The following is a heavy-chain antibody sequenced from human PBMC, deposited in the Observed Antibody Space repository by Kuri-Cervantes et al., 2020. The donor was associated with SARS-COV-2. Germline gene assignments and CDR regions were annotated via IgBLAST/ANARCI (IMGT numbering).Heavy chain of an antibody. CDR1: AYSISNDY. Sequence: GGSLRLSCAVSAYSISNDYHWGWIRQPPGKGLEWVANIKQDGSEKYYVDSVKGRFTISRDNSKNTLYLRMNSLRAEDTAVYYCASAYSTDWYFGDYWGQGTLVTVSS. D-gene: IGHD6-19*01. CDR2: IKQDGSEK. V-gene: IGHV3-7*03. J-gene: IGHJ4*02. CDR3: ASAYSTDWYFGDY.